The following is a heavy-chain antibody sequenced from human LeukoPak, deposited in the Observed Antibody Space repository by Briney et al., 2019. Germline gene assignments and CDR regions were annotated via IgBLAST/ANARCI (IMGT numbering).Heavy chain of an antibody. D-gene: IGHD6-13*01. Sequence: GGSLRLSCAASGFTFSGYAMSWIRQAPGKGLEWVSYISSSGSTIYYADSVKGRFTISRDNAKNSLYLRMNSLRAEDTAVYYCAREAQLPYSSSWYDACDYWGQGTLVTVSS. CDR1: GFTFSGYA. J-gene: IGHJ4*02. CDR2: ISSSGSTI. V-gene: IGHV3-11*01. CDR3: AREAQLPYSSSWYDACDY.